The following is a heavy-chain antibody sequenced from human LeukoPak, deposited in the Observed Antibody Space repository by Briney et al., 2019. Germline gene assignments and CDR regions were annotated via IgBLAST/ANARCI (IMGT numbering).Heavy chain of an antibody. CDR3: ARHPLLWFGESIETVVYFDY. CDR1: GYSFTSYW. CDR2: IYPGDSDT. Sequence: GESLKISCKGSGYSFTSYWIGWVRQMPGKGLEWMGIIYPGDSDTRYSPSFQGQVTISADKSISTAYLQWSSLKASDTAMYYCARHPLLWFGESIETVVYFDYWGQGTLVTVSS. V-gene: IGHV5-51*01. D-gene: IGHD3-10*01. J-gene: IGHJ4*02.